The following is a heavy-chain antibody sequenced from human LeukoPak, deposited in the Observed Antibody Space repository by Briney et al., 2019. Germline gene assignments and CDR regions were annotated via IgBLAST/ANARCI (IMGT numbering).Heavy chain of an antibody. Sequence: ASVKVSCKASGYTFTSYGISWVRQAPGQGLEWMGWINPNSGGTNYAQKFQGRVSMTRDRSSSTAYMEMTRLRKDDTAVFYCARVTVVTLGYNWFDPWGQGTLVT. J-gene: IGHJ5*02. CDR3: ARVTVVTLGYNWFDP. V-gene: IGHV1-2*02. D-gene: IGHD4-23*01. CDR2: INPNSGGT. CDR1: GYTFTSYG.